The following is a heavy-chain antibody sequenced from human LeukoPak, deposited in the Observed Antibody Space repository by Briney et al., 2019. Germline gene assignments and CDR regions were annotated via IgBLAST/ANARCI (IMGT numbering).Heavy chain of an antibody. J-gene: IGHJ4*02. Sequence: PGGSLRLSCAASGFTFSGYWMHWVRQAPGQGLVWVSRTDRDDSDTSYADSVKGRFTISRDKAKSTLYLQMNSQRVEDTAVYYCARSANYFDTSGQDYWGQGTLVTVSS. CDR3: ARSANYFDTSGQDY. V-gene: IGHV3-74*01. CDR2: TDRDDSDT. CDR1: GFTFSGYW. D-gene: IGHD3-22*01.